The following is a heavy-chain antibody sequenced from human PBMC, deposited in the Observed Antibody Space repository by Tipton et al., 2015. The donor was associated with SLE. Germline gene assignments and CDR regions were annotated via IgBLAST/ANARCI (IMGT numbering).Heavy chain of an antibody. Sequence: TLSLTCTVSDGSISSYYWSWIRQPPGKGLEWIGFIYYSGSANYNPSLKSRVTISVDTSKNQFSLKLRSVTAADTTVYYCARDNSAETGFDPWGQGTLVTVSS. CDR3: ARDNSAETGFDP. CDR2: IYYSGSA. J-gene: IGHJ5*02. CDR1: DGSISSYY. D-gene: IGHD2/OR15-2a*01. V-gene: IGHV4-59*01.